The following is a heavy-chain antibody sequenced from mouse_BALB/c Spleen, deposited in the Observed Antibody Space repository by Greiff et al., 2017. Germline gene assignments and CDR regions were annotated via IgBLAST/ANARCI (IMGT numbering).Heavy chain of an antibody. J-gene: IGHJ3*01. Sequence: VQLKESGAELVKPGASVKLSCTASGFNIKDTYMHWVKQRPEQGLEWIGRIDPANGNTKYDPKFQGKATITADTSSNTAYLQLSSLTSEDTAVYYCARDYDRFAYWGQGTLVTVSA. V-gene: IGHV14-3*02. CDR2: IDPANGNT. D-gene: IGHD2-4*01. CDR3: ARDYDRFAY. CDR1: GFNIKDTY.